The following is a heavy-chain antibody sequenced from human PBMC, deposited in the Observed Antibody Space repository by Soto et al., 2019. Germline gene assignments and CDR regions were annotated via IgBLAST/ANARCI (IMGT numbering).Heavy chain of an antibody. CDR3: ASGQKYSAYVFAY. CDR2: ISAYNGNA. D-gene: IGHD5-12*01. V-gene: IGHV1-18*01. Sequence: QVQLVQSGAEVKKPGASVKVSCKASGYTFTSYGISWVRQAPGQGLEWMGWISAYNGNANYAQKLQGRVTMTTDKSTTTAYMELRSLRSDATAVYYCASGQKYSAYVFAYWGQGTLVTVSS. J-gene: IGHJ4*02. CDR1: GYTFTSYG.